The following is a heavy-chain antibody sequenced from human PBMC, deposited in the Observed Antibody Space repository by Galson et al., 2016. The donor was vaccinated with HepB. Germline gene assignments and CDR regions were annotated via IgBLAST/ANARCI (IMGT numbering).Heavy chain of an antibody. Sequence: SLRLSCAASGFTFRNHGMHWVRQAPGKGLEWLAIIWFDGSKKYYADSVKGRFTISRDNSKNTLHLLMNSMRAEDTAVYYCAREPLLYFAVPGTDGLDIWGQGTMVTVSS. D-gene: IGHD6-19*01. CDR3: AREPLLYFAVPGTDGLDI. CDR1: GFTFRNHG. CDR2: IWFDGSKK. J-gene: IGHJ3*02. V-gene: IGHV3-33*01.